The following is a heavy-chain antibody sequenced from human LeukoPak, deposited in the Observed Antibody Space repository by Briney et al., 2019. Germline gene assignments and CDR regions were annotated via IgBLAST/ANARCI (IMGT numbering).Heavy chain of an antibody. J-gene: IGHJ4*02. V-gene: IGHV5-51*01. CDR3: ARYYYDSSAKSWYFDY. CDR2: IYPGDSDT. CDR1: GYSFTSYW. Sequence: GESLKISCKGSGYSFTSYWIGWVRQMPGKGLEWMGIIYPGDSDTRYSPSFQGQVTISADKSISTAYLQWSSLQASDTAMYYCARYYYDSSAKSWYFDYWGQGTLVTVSS. D-gene: IGHD3-22*01.